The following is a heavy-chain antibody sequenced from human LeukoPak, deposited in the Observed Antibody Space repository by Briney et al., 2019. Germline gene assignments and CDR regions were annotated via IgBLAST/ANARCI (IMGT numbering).Heavy chain of an antibody. CDR2: INPSGGST. V-gene: IGHV1-46*03. J-gene: IGHJ5*02. Sequence: ASVKVSCKASGYTFTIYYMHWVRQAPGQGLEWMGIINPSGGSTSYAQKFQGRVTMTRDTSTSTVYMELSSLRSEDTAVYYCASVPERRVRGRRVGEGDWFDPCGQGTLVTVSS. CDR3: ASVPERRVRGRRVGEGDWFDP. D-gene: IGHD1-1*01. CDR1: GYTFTIYY.